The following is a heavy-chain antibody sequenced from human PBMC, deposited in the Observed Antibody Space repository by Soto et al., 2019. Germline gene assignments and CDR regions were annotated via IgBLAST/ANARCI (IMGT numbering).Heavy chain of an antibody. CDR3: ARSVFP. Sequence: SERRAVNEGVSGGSISPSYWTWIRQHPGKGLEWIGCIHYSGKSDYSPSLKSRVTISVDTSKNQFSLKLSSVTAADTAVYYCARSVFPWGQGTLVPVSS. CDR2: IHYSGKS. J-gene: IGHJ4*01. V-gene: IGHV4-59*12. CDR1: GGSISPSY. D-gene: IGHD3-10*02.